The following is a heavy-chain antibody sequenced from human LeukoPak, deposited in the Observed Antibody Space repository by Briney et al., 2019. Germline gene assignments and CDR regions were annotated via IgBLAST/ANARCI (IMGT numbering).Heavy chain of an antibody. J-gene: IGHJ4*02. V-gene: IGHV1-69*05. Sequence: GASVKVSCKASGGTFSSYAISWVRQAPGQGLEWMGGIIPIFGTANYAQKFQGRVTMTRDTSISTAYMDLSRLRSDDTAVYYCAKVLGYCSSNSCRWPFDLWGQGTLVTVSS. CDR2: IIPIFGTA. D-gene: IGHD2-2*01. CDR1: GGTFSSYA. CDR3: AKVLGYCSSNSCRWPFDL.